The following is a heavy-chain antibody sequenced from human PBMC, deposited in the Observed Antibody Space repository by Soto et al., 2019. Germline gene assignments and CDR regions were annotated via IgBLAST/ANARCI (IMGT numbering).Heavy chain of an antibody. D-gene: IGHD6-19*01. CDR3: AKDGRRARRIAVASFDY. CDR1: GFTFDDYA. Sequence: EVQLVESGGGLVQPGRSLRLSCAASGFTFDDYAMHWVRQAPGKGLEWVSGISWNSGSIGYADSVKGRFIISRDNAKNSLYLQMNSLRAEDTALYYCAKDGRRARRIAVASFDYWGQGTLVTVSS. J-gene: IGHJ4*02. CDR2: ISWNSGSI. V-gene: IGHV3-9*01.